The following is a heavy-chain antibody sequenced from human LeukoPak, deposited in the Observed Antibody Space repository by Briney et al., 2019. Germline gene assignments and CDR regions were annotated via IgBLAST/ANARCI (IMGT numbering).Heavy chain of an antibody. Sequence: GGSLRLSCVASGFTFSGYSMNWVRQAPGKGLEWLSYISTSSTTIYYADSVKGRFTISRDNAKNSLYLQMNSLRDEDTAVYYCARDQDYGFDYWGQGTLVIVSS. CDR2: ISTSSTTI. D-gene: IGHD4-17*01. V-gene: IGHV3-48*02. CDR3: ARDQDYGFDY. J-gene: IGHJ4*02. CDR1: GFTFSGYS.